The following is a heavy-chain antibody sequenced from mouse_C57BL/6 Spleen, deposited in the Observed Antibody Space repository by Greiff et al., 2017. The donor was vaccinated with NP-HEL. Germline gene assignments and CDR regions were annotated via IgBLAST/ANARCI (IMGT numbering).Heavy chain of an antibody. CDR3: ARYYIYFDY. Sequence: EVQVVESGGGLVQPGGSLSLSCAASGFTFTDYYMSWVRQPPGKALEWLGFIRNKANGYTTEYSASVKGRFTISRDNSQSILYLQMNALRAEDSATYYCARYYIYFDYWGQGTTLTVSS. CDR2: IRNKANGYTT. V-gene: IGHV7-3*01. D-gene: IGHD1-3*01. CDR1: GFTFTDYY. J-gene: IGHJ2*01.